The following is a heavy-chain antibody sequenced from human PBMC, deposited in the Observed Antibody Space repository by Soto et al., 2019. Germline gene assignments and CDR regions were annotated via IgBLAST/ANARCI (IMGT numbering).Heavy chain of an antibody. V-gene: IGHV3-53*01. D-gene: IGHD5-18*01. CDR3: ARGVDTAKAGY. CDR1: GFTVSSHH. CDR2: VYPRGNT. J-gene: IGHJ4*02. Sequence: VQLVESGGRLIQPGGSLRLSCAASGFTVSSHHTTWVRQAPGRGPEWVSTVYPRGNTYYADSVKGRFTISRDNSQNMLYLQMNSLRAEDTAVYYCARGVDTAKAGYWGQGTLVTVSS.